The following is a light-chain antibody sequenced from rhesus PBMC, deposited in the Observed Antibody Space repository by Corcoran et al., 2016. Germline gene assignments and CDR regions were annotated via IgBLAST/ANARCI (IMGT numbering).Light chain of an antibody. CDR1: SSDIGAYNY. Sequence: QAALTQPPSVSGSPGQSVTISCTGTSSDIGAYNYVSWYQQHPGKAPKLMIFDVSTRPSGVSDRFSGSKSGNTASLTISGLQAEDEADYYCSSYAGTNTFIFGGGTRVTVL. CDR3: SSYAGTNTFI. CDR2: DVS. J-gene: IGLJ1*01. V-gene: IGLV2-23*01.